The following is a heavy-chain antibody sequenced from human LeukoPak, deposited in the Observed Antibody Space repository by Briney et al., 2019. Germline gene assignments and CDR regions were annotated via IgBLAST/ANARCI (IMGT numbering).Heavy chain of an antibody. J-gene: IGHJ3*01. V-gene: IGHV5-51*01. CDR2: IYPGDSDT. Sequence: GESLKISCKGSGNSFPSYWIGWVRQMPGKGLEWMGIIYPGDSDTRYSPSFQGQVTISADKSINTAYLQWSSLKASDTAMYYCARPNITNYYDRSGYDGFDFWGQGTMVTVSS. CDR1: GNSFPSYW. D-gene: IGHD3-22*01. CDR3: ARPNITNYYDRSGYDGFDF.